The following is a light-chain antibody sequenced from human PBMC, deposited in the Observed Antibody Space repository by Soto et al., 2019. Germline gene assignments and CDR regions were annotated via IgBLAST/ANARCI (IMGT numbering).Light chain of an antibody. CDR2: KDS. V-gene: IGLV3-27*01. CDR3: SSYTTSNTRQIV. Sequence: SYELTQPSSVSVSPGQTARITCSGDVLAKKYARWFQQKPGQAPVLVIYKDSERPSGIPERFSGSSSGTTVTLTISGAQVEDEADYYCSSYTTSNTRQIVFGTGTKLTVL. J-gene: IGLJ1*01. CDR1: VLAKKY.